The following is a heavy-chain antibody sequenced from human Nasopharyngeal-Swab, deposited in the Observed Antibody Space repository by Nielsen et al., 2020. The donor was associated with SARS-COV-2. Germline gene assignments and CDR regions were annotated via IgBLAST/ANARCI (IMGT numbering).Heavy chain of an antibody. CDR3: ATATPLVRSAWFDP. Sequence: ASVKVSCKVSGYTLTELSMHWVRQAPGKGLEWMGVFDPDVGETIYAQKFQGRVTMTEDTSTDTAYMELSSLRSEDTAVYYCATATPLVRSAWFDPWGQGTLVTVSS. D-gene: IGHD3-3*01. CDR1: GYTLTELS. CDR2: FDPDVGET. V-gene: IGHV1-24*01. J-gene: IGHJ5*02.